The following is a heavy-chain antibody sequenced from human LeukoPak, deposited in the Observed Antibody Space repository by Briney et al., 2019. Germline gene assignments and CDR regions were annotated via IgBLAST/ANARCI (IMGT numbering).Heavy chain of an antibody. D-gene: IGHD1-26*01. CDR1: GGSISSYY. CDR2: IYYSGST. Sequence: SETLSLTCTVSGGSISSYYWSSIRQPPGKGLEWIGYIYYSGSTNYNPSLKSRVTISVDTSKNQFSLKLSSVTAADTAVYYCARFPLVGATPFDYWGQGTLVTVSS. V-gene: IGHV4-59*01. CDR3: ARFPLVGATPFDY. J-gene: IGHJ4*02.